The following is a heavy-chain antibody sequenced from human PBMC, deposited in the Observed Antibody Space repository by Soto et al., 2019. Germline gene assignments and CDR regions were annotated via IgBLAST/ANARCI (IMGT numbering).Heavy chain of an antibody. D-gene: IGHD3-10*01. Sequence: SVKVSCKASGFTFTSSAVQWVRQARGQRLEWIGWIVVGSGNTNYAQKFQERVTITRDMSTSTAYMELSSLRSEDTAVYYCARGGITRIRGVTNYYYCMDVWGKGTTVTVSS. V-gene: IGHV1-58*01. CDR2: IVVGSGNT. CDR1: GFTFTSSA. CDR3: ARGGITRIRGVTNYYYCMDV. J-gene: IGHJ6*03.